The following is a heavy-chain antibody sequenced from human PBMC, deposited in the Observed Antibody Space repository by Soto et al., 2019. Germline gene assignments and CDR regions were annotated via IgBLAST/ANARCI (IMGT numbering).Heavy chain of an antibody. J-gene: IGHJ4*02. D-gene: IGHD2-15*01. Sequence: QVQLVESGGGVVQPGRSLRLSCAASGFTFSSYGMHWVRQAPGKGLEGVAAIWYDGSNKYYADSVKGRFTISRDNSKNTLYLQMSSLRAEDTAVYYCARELAGLQNYWGQGTLVTVSS. CDR3: ARELAGLQNY. CDR1: GFTFSSYG. V-gene: IGHV3-33*01. CDR2: IWYDGSNK.